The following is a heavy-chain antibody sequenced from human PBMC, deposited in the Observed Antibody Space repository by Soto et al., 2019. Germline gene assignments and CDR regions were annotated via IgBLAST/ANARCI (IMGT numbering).Heavy chain of an antibody. CDR2: IKQDGSEK. V-gene: IGHV3-7*01. J-gene: IGHJ6*02. D-gene: IGHD2-15*01. CDR1: GLSFSNYW. Sequence: TGGSLRLSCAASGLSFSNYWMNWVRQAPGKGLEWVANIKQDGSEKHYVGSVKGRFTISRDNAKNSLFLQMNSLRAEDTAVYYCASQGGLEGGQHFYFHYGMDVWGQGTTVTVSS. CDR3: ASQGGLEGGQHFYFHYGMDV.